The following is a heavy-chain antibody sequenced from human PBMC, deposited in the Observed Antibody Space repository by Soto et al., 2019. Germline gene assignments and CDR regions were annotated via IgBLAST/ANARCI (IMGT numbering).Heavy chain of an antibody. J-gene: IGHJ4*02. V-gene: IGHV2-5*02. CDR2: VYLDDVK. D-gene: IGHD5-12*01. CDR3: AHGVYGYIHFYY. CDR1: GFSLCTSGLG. Sequence: HITLKESGPTLVKPTQNLTLTGTFSGFSLCTSGLGVGLIRQSPGKALEWLPLVYLDDVKRYSPSLKSRLTITKDTPKNQVVLTMTNMDPVDTATYYCAHGVYGYIHFYYCGQGTLVTVSS.